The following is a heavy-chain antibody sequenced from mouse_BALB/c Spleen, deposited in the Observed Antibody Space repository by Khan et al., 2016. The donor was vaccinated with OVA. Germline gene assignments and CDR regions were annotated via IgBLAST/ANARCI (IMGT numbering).Heavy chain of an antibody. J-gene: IGHJ1*01. CDR1: GFTFSSYG. CDR3: ARGPHIENWYFDA. Sequence: EVELVESGGGLVQPGGSLKLSCAASGFTFSSYGMSWARQTPDKRLELVATINSNGGSTYYPDSVKGRFTISRDNAKNTLYLQMSSLKSEDTAMYYCARGPHIENWYFDAW. V-gene: IGHV5-6-3*01. CDR2: INSNGGST. D-gene: IGHD1-3*01.